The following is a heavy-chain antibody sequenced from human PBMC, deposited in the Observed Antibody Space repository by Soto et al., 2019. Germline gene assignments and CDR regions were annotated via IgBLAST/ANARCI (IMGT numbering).Heavy chain of an antibody. Sequence: QVQLVQSGAEVKKPGASVKVSCKASGYTFTGYYMHWVRQAPGRGLEWMGWINPNSGGTNYAQKFQGRVTMTRDTSISTAYMELSRLRSDDTAVYYCARDSIGGYYTGGVWFDPWGQGTLVTVSS. V-gene: IGHV1-2*02. CDR2: INPNSGGT. CDR1: GYTFTGYY. J-gene: IGHJ5*02. CDR3: ARDSIGGYYTGGVWFDP. D-gene: IGHD3-3*01.